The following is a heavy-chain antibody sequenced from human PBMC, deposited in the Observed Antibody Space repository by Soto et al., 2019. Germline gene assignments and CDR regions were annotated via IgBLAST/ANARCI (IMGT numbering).Heavy chain of an antibody. D-gene: IGHD1-26*01. CDR3: AREIFGGYSPAAY. V-gene: IGHV4-4*02. CDR1: GPSILDPNR. Sequence: SVPLSLTCAFSGPSILDPNRWPWVRQFPGKGLEWIGEVHLNGNTNYNPSLKSRVTLSIDEPRNQLSLTLNSVTAADTAVYYCAREIFGGYSPAAYWCQGILVT. J-gene: IGHJ4*02. CDR2: VHLNGNT.